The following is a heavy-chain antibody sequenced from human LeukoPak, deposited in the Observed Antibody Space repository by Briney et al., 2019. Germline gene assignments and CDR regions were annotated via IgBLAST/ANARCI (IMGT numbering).Heavy chain of an antibody. Sequence: SGPALVKPTQTLTLTCTFSRFSHSTSGMCVNWIRQPPGKALEWLGRIDWNDDKYYSTSLKTRLTISKDTSKNQVVLTMTNVHPVDTATYYCARIWAGPDYFDYWGQGTLVTVSS. CDR1: RFSHSTSGMC. V-gene: IGHV2-70*11. CDR3: ARIWAGPDYFDY. CDR2: IDWNDDK. J-gene: IGHJ4*02.